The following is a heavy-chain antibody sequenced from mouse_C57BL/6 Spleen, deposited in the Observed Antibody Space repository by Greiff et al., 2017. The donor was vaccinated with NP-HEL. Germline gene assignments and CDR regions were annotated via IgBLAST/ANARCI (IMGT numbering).Heavy chain of an antibody. CDR2: IDPNSGGT. D-gene: IGHD2-4*01. J-gene: IGHJ2*01. CDR1: GYTFTSYW. V-gene: IGHV1-72*01. Sequence: QVQLQQPGAELVKPGASVKLSCKASGYTFTSYWMHWVKQRPGRGLEWIGRIDPNSGGTKYNEKFKSKATLTVDKPSSTAYMQLSSLTSEDSAVYYCARSGGRGYDYDDVPFDYWGQGTTLTVSS. CDR3: ARSGGRGYDYDDVPFDY.